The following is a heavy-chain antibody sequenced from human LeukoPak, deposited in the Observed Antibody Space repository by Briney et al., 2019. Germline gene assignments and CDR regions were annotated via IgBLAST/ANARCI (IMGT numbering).Heavy chain of an antibody. CDR1: GYTFTSYG. CDR2: ISAYNGNT. V-gene: IGHV1-18*01. J-gene: IGHJ4*02. Sequence: ASVKVSCKASGYTFTSYGISWVRQAPGQGLEWMGWISAYNGNTNYAQKLQGRVTMTTDTSTSTAYMELRSLRSDDTAVYYCASQTVPLGAFDCWGQGTLVTVSS. CDR3: ASQTVPLGAFDC. D-gene: IGHD1-26*01.